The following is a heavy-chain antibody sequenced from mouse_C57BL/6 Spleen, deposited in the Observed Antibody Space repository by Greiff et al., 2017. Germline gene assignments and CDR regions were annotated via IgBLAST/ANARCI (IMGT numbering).Heavy chain of an antibody. CDR3: ARRAGTSFAY. V-gene: IGHV1-61*01. J-gene: IGHJ3*01. CDR1: GYTFTSYW. D-gene: IGHD3-3*01. Sequence: QVQLQQPGAEPVRPGSSVKLSCKASGYTFTSYWMDWVKQRPGQGLEWIGNIYPSDSETHYNQKFKDKATLTVDKSSSTAYMQLSSLTSEDSAVYYCARRAGTSFAYWGQGTLVTVSA. CDR2: IYPSDSET.